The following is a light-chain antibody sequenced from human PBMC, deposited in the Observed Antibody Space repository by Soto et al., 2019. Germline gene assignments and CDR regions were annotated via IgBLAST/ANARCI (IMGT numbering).Light chain of an antibody. J-gene: IGLJ2*01. CDR3: AAWDDSLSGLL. Sequence: QSVLTQPPSVSGTPGQRVTISCSGSFSNIGSSSVNWYQQFPGTAPKLLIYRSYQRPSGVPDRVSGSKSGTSASLAISGLRSEDEADYYCAAWDDSLSGLLFGGGTKVTVL. CDR2: RSY. V-gene: IGLV1-47*01. CDR1: FSNIGSSS.